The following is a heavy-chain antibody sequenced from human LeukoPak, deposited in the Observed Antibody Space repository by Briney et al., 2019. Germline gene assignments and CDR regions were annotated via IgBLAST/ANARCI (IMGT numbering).Heavy chain of an antibody. J-gene: IGHJ5*02. CDR1: GFSFNAFW. D-gene: IGHD5-24*01. Sequence: PGGSLRLSCEASGFSFNAFWMSWVRQAPGKGLEWVANIHRDGSVRHYVESVRGRFTIPRDNAKNSLFLQMNSLRVEDTAVYYCAREDGGWLRADLWGQGTLVTVSS. CDR3: AREDGGWLRADL. V-gene: IGHV3-7*01. CDR2: IHRDGSVR.